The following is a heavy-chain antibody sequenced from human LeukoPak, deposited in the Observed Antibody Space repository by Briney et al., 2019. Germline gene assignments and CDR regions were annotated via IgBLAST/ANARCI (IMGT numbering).Heavy chain of an antibody. Sequence: SVKVSCKASGGTFSSYAISWARQAPGQGLEWMGGIIPIFGTANYAQKFQGRVTITADKSTSTAYMELSSLRSEDTAVYYCASMRLGEDIVVVPAADWGQGTLVTVSS. V-gene: IGHV1-69*06. CDR1: GGTFSSYA. CDR2: IIPIFGTA. J-gene: IGHJ4*02. D-gene: IGHD2-2*01. CDR3: ASMRLGEDIVVVPAAD.